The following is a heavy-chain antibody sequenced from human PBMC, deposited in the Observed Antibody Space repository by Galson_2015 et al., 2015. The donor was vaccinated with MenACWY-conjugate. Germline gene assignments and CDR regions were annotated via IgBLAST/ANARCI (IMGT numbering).Heavy chain of an antibody. V-gene: IGHV4-59*08. D-gene: IGHD6-13*01. CDR2: IFYSGST. Sequence: ETLSLTCTVSGGSLTSYYWSWIRQPPGKGLEWIGHIFYSGSTNYNPSLKSRVTISVDTSKNQFSLKVTSLTAADTAVYYCARSTAGALSWFDPWGQGTLVTVSS. CDR3: ARSTAGALSWFDP. J-gene: IGHJ5*02. CDR1: GGSLTSYY.